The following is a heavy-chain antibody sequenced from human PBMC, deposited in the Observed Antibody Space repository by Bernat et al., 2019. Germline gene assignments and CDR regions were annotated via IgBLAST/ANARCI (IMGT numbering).Heavy chain of an antibody. Sequence: EVQLVESGGGLVQPGGSLRLSCAASGFTFSSYAMSWVRQAPGKGLEWVSAISGSGGSTYYADPVKGRFTISRDNSKNTLYLQMNSLRAEDTAVYYCAKDWAEYSGYDTFLGYWGQGTLVTVSS. J-gene: IGHJ4*02. D-gene: IGHD5-12*01. CDR3: AKDWAEYSGYDTFLGY. V-gene: IGHV3-23*04. CDR2: ISGSGGST. CDR1: GFTFSSYA.